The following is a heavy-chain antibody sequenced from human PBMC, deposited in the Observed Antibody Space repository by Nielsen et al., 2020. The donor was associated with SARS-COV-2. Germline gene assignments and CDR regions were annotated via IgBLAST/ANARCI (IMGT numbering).Heavy chain of an antibody. J-gene: IGHJ6*02. CDR3: VRESSGYDHYNYGMDV. CDR2: IYFSGRT. CDR1: GGSISSGGYY. Sequence: SETLSLTCTVSGGSISSGGYYWSWIRHHPGKGLEWIGYIYFSGRTCYNPSLKSRVTISVDTSKNQFSLSLRSVTAADTAVYYCVRESSGYDHYNYGMDVWGQGTTVTVSS. D-gene: IGHD5-12*01. V-gene: IGHV4-31*03.